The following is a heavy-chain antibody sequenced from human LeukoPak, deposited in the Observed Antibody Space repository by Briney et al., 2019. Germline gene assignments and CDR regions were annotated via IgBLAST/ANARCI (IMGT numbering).Heavy chain of an antibody. J-gene: IGHJ5*02. V-gene: IGHV4-59*01. Sequence: SETLSLTCTVSGGSISSYYWSWIRQPPGKGLEWIGYIHYSGSTSYNPSPKSRVTIPVDTSKNQISLKERSATAADTAVYYCARTTEDCSSTSCYQYWFDRWGQRTLVTVAS. D-gene: IGHD2-2*01. CDR1: GGSISSYY. CDR3: ARTTEDCSSTSCYQYWFDR. CDR2: IHYSGST.